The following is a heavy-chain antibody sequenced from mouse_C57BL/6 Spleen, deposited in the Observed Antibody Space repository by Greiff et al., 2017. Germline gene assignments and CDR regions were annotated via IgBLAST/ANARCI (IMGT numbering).Heavy chain of an antibody. D-gene: IGHD1-1*01. CDR1: GYTFTSYW. V-gene: IGHV1-72*01. Sequence: QVQLQQPGAELVKPGASVKLSCKASGYTFTSYWMHWVQQRPGRGLECIGRIDPNSGGTKYTEKFRSKATLTVDTPSSTAYMQLSSLTSEDSAVYYCAREDYGSRQFAYWGQGTLVTVSA. J-gene: IGHJ3*01. CDR2: IDPNSGGT. CDR3: AREDYGSRQFAY.